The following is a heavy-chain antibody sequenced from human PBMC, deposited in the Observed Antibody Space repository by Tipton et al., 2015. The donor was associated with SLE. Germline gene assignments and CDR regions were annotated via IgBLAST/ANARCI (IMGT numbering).Heavy chain of an antibody. D-gene: IGHD5-18*01. CDR2: INHSGST. Sequence: LRLSCTVYGGSFSGYFWAWIRQPPGQGLEWIGQINHSGSTNYNPSLKSRVTISVDASLNQFSLTVKSVTAADSAVYYCAAVFGGYRYGYSDTVKWFDPWGQGTLVTVSS. V-gene: IGHV4-34*01. J-gene: IGHJ5*02. CDR3: AAVFGGYRYGYSDTVKWFDP. CDR1: GGSFSGYF.